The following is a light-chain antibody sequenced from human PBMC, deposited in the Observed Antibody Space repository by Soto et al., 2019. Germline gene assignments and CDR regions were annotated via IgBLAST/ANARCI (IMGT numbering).Light chain of an antibody. CDR2: AAS. CDR1: QSISSY. J-gene: IGKJ3*01. CDR3: QQSYGTPFT. Sequence: DIQMTQSPSSLSASVGDRVTITCRASQSISSYLNWYQQKPGKVPKVLIYAASSLQSGVPSKFSGSGSGTDFTLTISSLQPEDFATYYCQQSYGTPFTFGPGTKVDIK. V-gene: IGKV1-39*01.